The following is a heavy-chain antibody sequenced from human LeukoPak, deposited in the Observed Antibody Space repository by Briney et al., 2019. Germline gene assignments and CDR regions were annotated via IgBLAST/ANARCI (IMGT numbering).Heavy chain of an antibody. Sequence: SETLSLTCTVSGGSISSYYWSWIRQPPGKGLEWIGYIYYSGSINYNPSLKSRVTISVDTSKNQFSLKLSSVTAADTAVYYCARVALLWFGDTNWFDPWGQGTLVTVFS. D-gene: IGHD3-10*01. CDR2: IYYSGSI. CDR3: ARVALLWFGDTNWFDP. V-gene: IGHV4-59*12. J-gene: IGHJ5*02. CDR1: GGSISSYY.